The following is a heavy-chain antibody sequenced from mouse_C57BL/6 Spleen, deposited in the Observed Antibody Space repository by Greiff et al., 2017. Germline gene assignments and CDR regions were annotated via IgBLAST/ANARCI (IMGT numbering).Heavy chain of an antibody. J-gene: IGHJ4*01. CDR3: SRHYYDYYDAMDY. Sequence: QVQLQQSGAELVRPGASVKLSCKASGYTFTDYYINWVKQRPGQGLEWIARIYPGSGNTYYNEKFKGKATLTAEKSSSPAYMQLNSLTSEDSAVYFCSRHYYDYYDAMDYWGQGTSVTVSS. CDR1: GYTFTDYY. V-gene: IGHV1-76*01. D-gene: IGHD2-4*01. CDR2: IYPGSGNT.